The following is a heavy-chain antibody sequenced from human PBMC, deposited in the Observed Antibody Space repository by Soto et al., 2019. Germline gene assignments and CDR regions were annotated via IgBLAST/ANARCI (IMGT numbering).Heavy chain of an antibody. D-gene: IGHD6-13*01. J-gene: IGHJ5*02. CDR2: MNPNSGNT. Sequence: GASVKVSCKASGYTFTSYDINWVRQATGQGHEWLGWMNPNSGNTGDAQKFQGRVTMTRNTSISTAYMELSSLRSEDTAVYYCARVGSSWYSWFDPWGQGTLVTVSS. CDR1: GYTFTSYD. CDR3: ARVGSSWYSWFDP. V-gene: IGHV1-8*01.